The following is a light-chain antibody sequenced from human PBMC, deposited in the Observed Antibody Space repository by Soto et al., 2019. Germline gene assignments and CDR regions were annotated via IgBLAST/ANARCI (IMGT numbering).Light chain of an antibody. CDR2: DAS. V-gene: IGKV1-5*01. CDR1: QSIGTW. Sequence: DIQVTQSPSTLSASVGDRVTITCGASQSIGTWLAWYQQKPGKAPKLLIFDASTLESGVPSRFSGSGSGTDFTLTISSLQPDDVATYYCQQYSDSSGAFGQGPRVEIK. CDR3: QQYSDSSGA. J-gene: IGKJ1*01.